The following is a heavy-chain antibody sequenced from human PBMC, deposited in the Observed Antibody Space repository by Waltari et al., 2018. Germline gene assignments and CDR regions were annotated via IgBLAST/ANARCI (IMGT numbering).Heavy chain of an antibody. D-gene: IGHD6-13*01. J-gene: IGHJ6*02. CDR1: GGTFSSYA. CDR2: IIPIFGTA. V-gene: IGHV1-69*05. CDR3: ARAEAAAGYYYYYYGMEV. Sequence: QVQLVQSGAEVKKPGSSVKVSCKASGGTFSSYAISWVRQAPGQGLEWMGGIIPIFGTANYAQKFQGRVTITTDESTSTAYMEMSSVRSEDTAVYYCARAEAAAGYYYYYYGMEVWGQGTTVTVSS.